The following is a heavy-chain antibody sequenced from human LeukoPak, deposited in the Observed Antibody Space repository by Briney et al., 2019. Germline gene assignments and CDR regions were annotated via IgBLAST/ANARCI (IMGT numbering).Heavy chain of an antibody. D-gene: IGHD6-13*01. J-gene: IGHJ5*02. V-gene: IGHV3-7*01. Sequence: GGSLRLSCAASGFTFSSYWMSWVRQAPGKGLEWVANIKQDGSEKYYVDSVKGRFTISRDNAKNSLYLQMNSLRAEDTAVYYCARGGEAAVRRFDPWGQGTLVTVSS. CDR3: ARGGEAAVRRFDP. CDR1: GFTFSSYW. CDR2: IKQDGSEK.